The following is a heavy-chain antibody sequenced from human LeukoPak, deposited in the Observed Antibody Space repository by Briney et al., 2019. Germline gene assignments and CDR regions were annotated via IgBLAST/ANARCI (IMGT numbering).Heavy chain of an antibody. CDR3: ARHTAARRRPYYYYYMDF. Sequence: SVKVSCKASGGTFSSYAISWVRQAPGQGLEWMGGIIPIFGTANYAQKFQGRVTITADESTSTAYMELSSLRSEDTAVYYCARHTAARRRPYYYYYMDFWGKGTTVTVSS. V-gene: IGHV1-69*01. J-gene: IGHJ6*03. CDR1: GGTFSSYA. CDR2: IIPIFGTA. D-gene: IGHD2-15*01.